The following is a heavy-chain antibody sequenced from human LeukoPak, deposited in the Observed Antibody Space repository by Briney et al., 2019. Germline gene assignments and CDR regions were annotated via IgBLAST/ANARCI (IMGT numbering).Heavy chain of an antibody. CDR3: ARSDTVTTFYYYYYMDV. CDR2: INPSGGST. J-gene: IGHJ6*03. CDR1: GYTFTSYY. Sequence: GASVKVSCKASGYTFTSYYMHWVRQAPGQGLEWMGIINPSGGSTSYAQKFQGRVTMTRDTSTSTVYMELSSLRSEDTAVYYCARSDTVTTFYYYYYMDVWGKGTTVTASS. V-gene: IGHV1-46*01. D-gene: IGHD4-17*01.